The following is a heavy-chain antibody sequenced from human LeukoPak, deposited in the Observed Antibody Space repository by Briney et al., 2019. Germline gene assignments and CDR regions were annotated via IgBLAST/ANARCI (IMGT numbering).Heavy chain of an antibody. V-gene: IGHV3-33*01. J-gene: IGHJ1*01. D-gene: IGHD6-19*01. Sequence: TGGSLRLSCAVSGFTFSSYGMHWVRQAPGKGLEWVAAIWYDGSNKYYADSVKGRFTISRDNSKNTLYVQMNSLRAEDTAVYYCARGSGWYSGYFQHWGQATLVTVS. CDR3: ARGSGWYSGYFQH. CDR1: GFTFSSYG. CDR2: IWYDGSNK.